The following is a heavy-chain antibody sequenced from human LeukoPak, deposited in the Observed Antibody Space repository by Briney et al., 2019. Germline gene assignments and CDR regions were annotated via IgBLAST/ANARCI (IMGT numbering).Heavy chain of an antibody. J-gene: IGHJ4*02. D-gene: IGHD5-24*01. CDR3: ARGDGYNYFDY. CDR2: IIPIFGTA. CDR1: GGTFSNYA. V-gene: IGHV1-69*05. Sequence: SVKVSCKASGGTFSNYAISWVRQAPGQGLEWMGRIIPIFGTANYAQKFQGRVTITTDESTSTAYMELSSLRSEDTAVYYCARGDGYNYFDYWGQGTLVTVSS.